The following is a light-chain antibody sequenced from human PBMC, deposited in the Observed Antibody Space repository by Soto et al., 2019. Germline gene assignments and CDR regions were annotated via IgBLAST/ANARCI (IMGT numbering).Light chain of an antibody. CDR2: GAS. J-gene: IGKJ1*01. V-gene: IGKV3-20*01. Sequence: EIVLTQSPGTLSLSPGERATLSCRASQSVSSSYLAWYQQTFGQAPRLLIYGASSRATGIPDRFSGSGSGTDFTLTISRLEPEAFAVYYCQQYGSSSWTFGQGTKVEIK. CDR3: QQYGSSSWT. CDR1: QSVSSSY.